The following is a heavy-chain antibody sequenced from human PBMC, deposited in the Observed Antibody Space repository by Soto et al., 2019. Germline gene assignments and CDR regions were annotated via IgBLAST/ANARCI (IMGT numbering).Heavy chain of an antibody. CDR3: ARGPSTSGWHVCAYYFDC. CDR1: GFTFSSYG. V-gene: IGHV3-33*01. D-gene: IGHD6-19*01. J-gene: IGHJ4*02. Sequence: QVQLVESGGGVVQPGTSLRLSCAASGFTFSSYGIHWVRQAPSKGLEWVAVIFYDGSNKYYADSVKGRFTISRDNSKNTLDLQMNSLSADDTAVYYCARGPSTSGWHVCAYYFDCWGQGTLVTVSS. CDR2: IFYDGSNK.